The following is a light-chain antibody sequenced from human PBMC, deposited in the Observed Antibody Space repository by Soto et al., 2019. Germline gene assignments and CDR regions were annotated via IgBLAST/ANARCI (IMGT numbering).Light chain of an antibody. Sequence: EIVMTQSPATLSVSPGDRATLSCRASQSVDNDLAWYQQKPGQPPRRLIYDASTRATGIPARFSGSQSGTEFTLTISSLLSEDFAVYSCQQYNNWPLTFGGGTKVEIK. CDR3: QQYNNWPLT. V-gene: IGKV3D-15*01. J-gene: IGKJ4*01. CDR1: QSVDND. CDR2: DAS.